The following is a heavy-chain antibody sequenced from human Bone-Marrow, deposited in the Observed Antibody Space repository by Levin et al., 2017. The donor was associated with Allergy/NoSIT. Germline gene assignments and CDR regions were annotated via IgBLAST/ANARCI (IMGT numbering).Heavy chain of an antibody. CDR2: IYAGGLT. CDR3: ARDRGSSVAGLFDL. CDR1: GFTVSSNY. J-gene: IGHJ4*02. D-gene: IGHD6-19*01. V-gene: IGHV3-53*01. Sequence: GGSLRLSCAASGFTVSSNYMNWVRQAPGKGLEWVSVIYAGGLTYYADSLKGRFTISRDNSKNTLYLQINSLRAEDTAVYYCARDRGSSVAGLFDLWGQGTLVTVSS.